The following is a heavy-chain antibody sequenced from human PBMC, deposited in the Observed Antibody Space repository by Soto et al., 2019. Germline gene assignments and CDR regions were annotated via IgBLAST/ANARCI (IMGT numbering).Heavy chain of an antibody. V-gene: IGHV4-59*01. CDR2: IYYSGST. D-gene: IGHD3-10*01. CDR3: ARVPMVRGVANWSDP. J-gene: IGHJ5*02. Sequence: KTSETLSLTCTVSGGSISSYYWSWIRQPPGKGLEWIGYIYYSGSTNYNPSLKSRVTISVDTSKNQFSLKLSSVTAADTAVYYCARVPMVRGVANWSDPWGQGTLVTVSS. CDR1: GGSISSYY.